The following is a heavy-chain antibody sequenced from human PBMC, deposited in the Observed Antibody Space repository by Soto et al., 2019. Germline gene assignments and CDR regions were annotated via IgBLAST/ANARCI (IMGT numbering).Heavy chain of an antibody. J-gene: IGHJ3*02. CDR2: MNPNSGNT. Sequence: GASVKVSCKASGYTFTSYDINWVRQATGQGLEWMGWMNPNSGNTGYAQKFQGRVTMTRNTSTSTAYMELRSLRSEDTAMYYCASPGYMSGWYGGIWGQGTMVTVSS. CDR1: GYTFTSYD. V-gene: IGHV1-8*01. CDR3: ASPGYMSGWYGGI. D-gene: IGHD6-19*01.